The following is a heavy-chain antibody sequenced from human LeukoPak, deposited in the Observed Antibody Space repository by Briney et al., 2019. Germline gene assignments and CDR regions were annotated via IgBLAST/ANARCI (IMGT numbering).Heavy chain of an antibody. J-gene: IGHJ6*03. Sequence: PGGSLRLSCAASGFTFSSYAMSWVRQAPGKGLEWVSAISGSGGSTYYADSVKGRFTISRDNSKNTLYLQMNSLRAEDTAVYYCAKPWELLPTSHYYMDVWGKGTTVTVSS. CDR3: AKPWELLPTSHYYMDV. CDR2: ISGSGGST. V-gene: IGHV3-23*01. D-gene: IGHD1-26*01. CDR1: GFTFSSYA.